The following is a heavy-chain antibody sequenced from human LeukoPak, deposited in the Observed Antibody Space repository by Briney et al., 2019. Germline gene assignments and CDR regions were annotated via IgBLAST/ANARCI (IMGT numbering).Heavy chain of an antibody. CDR1: GYTFTSYA. V-gene: IGHV1-2*02. D-gene: IGHD1-26*01. Sequence: GASVKVSCKASGYTFTSYAMNWVRQAPGQGLEWMGWINPNSGGTNYAQKFQGRVTMTRDTSISTAYMELSRLRSDDTAVYYCARIFVVGATRDSGHWGQGTLVTVSS. J-gene: IGHJ4*02. CDR2: INPNSGGT. CDR3: ARIFVVGATRDSGH.